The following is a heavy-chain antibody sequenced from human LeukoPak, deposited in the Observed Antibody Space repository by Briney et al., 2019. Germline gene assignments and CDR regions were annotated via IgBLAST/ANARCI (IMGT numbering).Heavy chain of an antibody. V-gene: IGHV3-53*01. CDR2: IYSGGST. J-gene: IGHJ4*02. D-gene: IGHD4-23*01. CDR3: ARRAGGYSHPHDY. Sequence: PGGSLRLSCAASGFTVSSNYMTWVRQPPGKGLEWVSLIYSGGSTYYAASVKGRFTISRDNSKNTVYLQMNSLRAEDTAVYYCARRAGGYSHPHDYWGQGTLVTVSS. CDR1: GFTVSSNY.